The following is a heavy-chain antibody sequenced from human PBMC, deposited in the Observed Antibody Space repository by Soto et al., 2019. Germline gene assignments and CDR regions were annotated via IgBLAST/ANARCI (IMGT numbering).Heavy chain of an antibody. V-gene: IGHV1-3*01. CDR3: ARGSRIVLMVYAMGHNWFDP. CDR2: INAGNGNT. Sequence: ASGKVSYKASGYTFTSYAMHWVRQAPGQRLEWMGWINAGNGNTKYSQKFQGRVTITRDTYASTAYMELSSLRSEDTAVYYCARGSRIVLMVYAMGHNWFDPWGQGTLVTVSS. J-gene: IGHJ5*02. CDR1: GYTFTSYA. D-gene: IGHD2-8*01.